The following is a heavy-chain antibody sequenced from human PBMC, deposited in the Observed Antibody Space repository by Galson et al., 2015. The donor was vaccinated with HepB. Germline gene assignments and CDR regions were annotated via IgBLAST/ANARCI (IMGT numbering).Heavy chain of an antibody. V-gene: IGHV3-73*01. CDR2: IGSKSNNYAT. J-gene: IGHJ4*02. Sequence: SLRLSCAGSGFTFSGSAIHWVRQASGRGLEWIGRIGSKSNNYATTYVASVRGRFTISRDDSKNTAFLQLNSLKTDDTAVYYCTRMGDLSGYSSLWGQGTLVTVSS. D-gene: IGHD6-13*01. CDR1: GFTFSGSA. CDR3: TRMGDLSGYSSL.